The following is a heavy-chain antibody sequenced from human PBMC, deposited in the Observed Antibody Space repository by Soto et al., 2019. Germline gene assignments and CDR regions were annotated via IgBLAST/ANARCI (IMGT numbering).Heavy chain of an antibody. CDR3: ARGLPNFSSFDS. J-gene: IGHJ4*02. Sequence: VQLVESGGGLVQPGESLRLSCAASGFTFSSYWMHWIRQAPGKGLVWVARVSSDGSSTVYANSVTGRLTISRDNAKNTLYLQMNSLGDEDTAVYYCARGLPNFSSFDSWGQGTLVTVSS. V-gene: IGHV3-74*01. CDR2: VSSDGSST. D-gene: IGHD5-12*01. CDR1: GFTFSSYW.